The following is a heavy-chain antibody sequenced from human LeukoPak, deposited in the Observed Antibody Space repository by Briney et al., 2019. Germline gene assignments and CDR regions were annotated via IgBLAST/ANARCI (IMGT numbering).Heavy chain of an antibody. CDR2: IIGSGGST. CDR3: AKDRLMITPYFDY. J-gene: IGHJ4*02. D-gene: IGHD3-16*01. CDR1: GFAFSSYA. V-gene: IGHV3-23*01. Sequence: GGSLRLSCAASGFAFSSYAMSWVRQAPGKGLEWISAIIGSGGSTYYADSVKGRFTISRDNSKNTLYLQMNSLRAEDTAVYYCAKDRLMITPYFDYWGQGTLVTVSS.